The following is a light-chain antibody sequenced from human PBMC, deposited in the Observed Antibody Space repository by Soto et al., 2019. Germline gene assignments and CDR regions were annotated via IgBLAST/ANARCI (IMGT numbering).Light chain of an antibody. CDR3: QAYDTSLSGGVV. Sequence: QSALTQPASVSGSPGQSITISCTGTSSDVGNYNYVSWYQHHPGKAPKLIIYEVTNRPSGVPDRFSGSKSGTSASLVITGLQAEDEADYYCQAYDTSLSGGVVFGAGTKLTVL. V-gene: IGLV2-14*01. J-gene: IGLJ2*01. CDR2: EVT. CDR1: SSDVGNYNY.